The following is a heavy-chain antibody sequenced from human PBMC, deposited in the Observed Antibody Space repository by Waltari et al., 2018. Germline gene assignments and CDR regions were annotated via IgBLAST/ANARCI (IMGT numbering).Heavy chain of an antibody. D-gene: IGHD3-10*01. Sequence: HITLKQSVPTVVKPTQTLTVTCTVSGFSLATSGVGVGWIRQPPGTAPGWLALIYENDDYYYKPYLQSRLNSTRDPTNNPAVLTLTNVDTVETDTYYGERTAPSGSYQTSCDFDLWGRGTPVTVSS. J-gene: IGHJ2*01. CDR3: ERTAPSGSYQTSCDFDL. CDR1: GFSLATSGVG. CDR2: IYENDDY. V-gene: IGHV2-5*01.